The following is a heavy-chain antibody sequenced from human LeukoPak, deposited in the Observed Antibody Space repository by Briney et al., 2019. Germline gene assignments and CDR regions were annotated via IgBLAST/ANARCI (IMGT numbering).Heavy chain of an antibody. CDR1: GFTFSSYA. D-gene: IGHD3-3*01. Sequence: GGSLRLSCAASGFTFSSYAMSWDRQAPGKGLEWVSAISGSGGSTYYADSVKGRFTISRDNSKNTLYLQMNSLRAEDTAVYYCAKNLLRFLEWLLLDYWGQGTLVTVSS. J-gene: IGHJ4*02. V-gene: IGHV3-23*01. CDR2: ISGSGGST. CDR3: AKNLLRFLEWLLLDY.